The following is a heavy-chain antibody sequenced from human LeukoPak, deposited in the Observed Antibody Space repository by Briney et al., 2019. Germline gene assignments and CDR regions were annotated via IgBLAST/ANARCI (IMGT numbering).Heavy chain of an antibody. Sequence: SVKVSCKASGGTFSSYAISWVRQAPGQGLEWMGGIIPIFGTANYAQKFQGRVTITADESTSTAYMELSSLRSEDTAVYYCVRDNPNRGYYYDSSGSWGQGTLVTVSS. V-gene: IGHV1-69*13. CDR3: VRDNPNRGYYYDSSGS. CDR1: GGTFSSYA. D-gene: IGHD3-22*01. CDR2: IIPIFGTA. J-gene: IGHJ4*02.